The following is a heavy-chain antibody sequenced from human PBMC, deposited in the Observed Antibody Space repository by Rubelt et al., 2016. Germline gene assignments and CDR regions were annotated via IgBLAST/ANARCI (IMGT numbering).Heavy chain of an antibody. D-gene: IGHD2-2*01. J-gene: IGHJ4*02. CDR2: FDPEDGET. CDR3: ATGIVVVPAHVPSRDY. Sequence: QVQLVQSGAEVKKPGASVKVSCKVSGYTLTELSMHRVRQPPGKGLEWKGGFDPEDGETIYAQKCQGRVTMTEDTSTDTAYMELSSLRAEDTAVYYCATGIVVVPAHVPSRDYWGQGTLVTVSS. CDR1: GYTLTELS. V-gene: IGHV1-24*01.